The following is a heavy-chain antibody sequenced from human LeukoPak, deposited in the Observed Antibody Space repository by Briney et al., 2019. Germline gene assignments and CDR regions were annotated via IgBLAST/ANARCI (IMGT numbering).Heavy chain of an antibody. V-gene: IGHV3-7*01. D-gene: IGHD1-26*01. CDR2: IKRDGSEK. Sequence: GGSLRLSCAASGFTFRSNWMSWVRQAPGKGLEWVANIKRDGSEKYYVDSVKGRFTISRDNAKNSLYLRMNSLRAEDTAVYYCARGGGASDYWGQGTLVTVSS. CDR3: ARGGGASDY. J-gene: IGHJ4*02. CDR1: GFTFRSNW.